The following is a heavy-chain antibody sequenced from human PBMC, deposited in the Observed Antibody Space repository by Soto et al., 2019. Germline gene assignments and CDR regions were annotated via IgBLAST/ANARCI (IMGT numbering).Heavy chain of an antibody. V-gene: IGHV1-46*01. J-gene: IGHJ6*02. CDR2: INPSGGST. CDR1: GYTFTSYY. D-gene: IGHD2-2*01. CDR3: ARDWSPAAVYYYYVMDV. Sequence: QVQLVQSGAEVKKPGASVKVSCKASGYTFTSYYMHWVRQAPGQGLEWMGIINPSGGSTSYAQKFQGRVTMTRDTSTSTVYMELSSLRSEDTAVYYCARDWSPAAVYYYYVMDVWGPGTTVTVSS.